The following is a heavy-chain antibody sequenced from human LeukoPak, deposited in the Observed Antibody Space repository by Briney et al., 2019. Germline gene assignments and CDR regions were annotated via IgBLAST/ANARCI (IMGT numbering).Heavy chain of an antibody. Sequence: SETLSLTCTVSGGSISSYYWSWIRQPPGKGLEWIGYIYYSGSTNYNPSLRSRVTISVDTSKNQFSLKLSSVTAADTAVYYCGRNMPRYCSSAGCPVVGGGHNWFDPWGQGTLVTVSS. J-gene: IGHJ5*02. V-gene: IGHV4-59*01. CDR1: GGSISSYY. CDR2: IYYSGST. CDR3: GRNMPRYCSSAGCPVVGGGHNWFDP. D-gene: IGHD2-2*01.